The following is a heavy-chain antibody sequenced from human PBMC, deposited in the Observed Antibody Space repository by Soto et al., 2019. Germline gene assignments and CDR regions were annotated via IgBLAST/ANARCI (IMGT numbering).Heavy chain of an antibody. V-gene: IGHV4-38-2*02. D-gene: IGHD6-13*01. CDR3: ARDMTLSIAAAGSFDY. CDR1: GYSISSGYY. Sequence: KTSETLSLTCAVSGYSISSGYYWGWIRQPPGKGLEWIGSIYHSGSTYYNPSLKSRVTISVDTSKNQFSLKLSSVTAADTAVYYCARDMTLSIAAAGSFDYWGQGTLVTVSS. CDR2: IYHSGST. J-gene: IGHJ4*02.